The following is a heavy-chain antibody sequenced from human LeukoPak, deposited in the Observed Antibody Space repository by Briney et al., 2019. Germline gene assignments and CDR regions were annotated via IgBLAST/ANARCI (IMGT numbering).Heavy chain of an antibody. CDR3: ARDWAGYYGSGSGGDWFDL. J-gene: IGHJ5*02. CDR1: GYTFTSYG. V-gene: IGHV1-18*01. CDR2: ISAYNGNT. Sequence: ASVKVSCKASGYTFTSYGISWVRQAPGQGLEWMGWISAYNGNTNYAQKLQGRVTMTTDTSTSTAYMELRSLRSDDTAVYYCARDWAGYYGSGSGGDWFDLWGQGTLVTVSS. D-gene: IGHD3-10*01.